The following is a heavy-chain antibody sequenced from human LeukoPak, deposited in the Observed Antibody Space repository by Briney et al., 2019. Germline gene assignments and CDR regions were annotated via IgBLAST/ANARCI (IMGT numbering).Heavy chain of an antibody. Sequence: SETLSLTCAVYGGSFSGYYWSWIRQPPGKGLEWIGEINHSGSTNYNPSLKSRVTISVDTSKNQFSLKLSSVTAADTAVYYCARHVWGDIYGMDVWGQGTTVTVSS. J-gene: IGHJ6*02. CDR1: GGSFSGYY. D-gene: IGHD3-16*01. V-gene: IGHV4-34*01. CDR3: ARHVWGDIYGMDV. CDR2: INHSGST.